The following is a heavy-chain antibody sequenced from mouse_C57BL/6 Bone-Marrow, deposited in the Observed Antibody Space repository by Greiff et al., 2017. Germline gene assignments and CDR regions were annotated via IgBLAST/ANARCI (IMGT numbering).Heavy chain of an antibody. Sequence: VQLQQSGPELVKPGASVKISCKASGYTFTDYYMNWVKQSHGQSLEWIGDINPNNGGTSYNQKFKGKATLTVDKSSSTAYMELRRLTSEDSAVYYCARDGYFFDYWGQGTTLTDSS. J-gene: IGHJ2*01. CDR3: ARDGYFFDY. CDR1: GYTFTDYY. CDR2: INPNNGGT. D-gene: IGHD2-3*01. V-gene: IGHV1-26*01.